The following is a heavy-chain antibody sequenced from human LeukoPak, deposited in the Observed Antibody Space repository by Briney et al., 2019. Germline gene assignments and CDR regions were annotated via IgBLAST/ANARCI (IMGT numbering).Heavy chain of an antibody. Sequence: NPGGSLRLSCAASGFTFSTHSMNWIRQAPGKGLEWVSSISGSSSDIYYGDSVKGRFTISRDNAKNSLYLQMNSLRAEDTAVFYCARADYYGPGSYCHLEYWGQGIVVTVSS. CDR2: ISGSSSDI. D-gene: IGHD3-10*01. V-gene: IGHV3-21*01. CDR1: GFTFSTHS. CDR3: ARADYYGPGSYCHLEY. J-gene: IGHJ4*02.